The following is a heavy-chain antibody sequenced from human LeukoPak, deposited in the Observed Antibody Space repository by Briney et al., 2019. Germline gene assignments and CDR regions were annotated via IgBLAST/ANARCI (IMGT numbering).Heavy chain of an antibody. CDR2: IYPGDSDT. Sequence: GESLKISCKGSEYRFTSYWIGWVRRMPGKGLECMGIIYPGDSDTRYSPSFQGQVTISADRSISTAYLQWSSLKASDTAMYYCARHETGPYFDYWGQGTLVTVSS. CDR3: ARHETGPYFDY. CDR1: EYRFTSYW. V-gene: IGHV5-51*01. J-gene: IGHJ4*02. D-gene: IGHD1-1*01.